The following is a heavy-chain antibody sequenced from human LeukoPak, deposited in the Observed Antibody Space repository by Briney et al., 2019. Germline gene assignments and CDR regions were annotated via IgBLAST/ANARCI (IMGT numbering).Heavy chain of an antibody. CDR2: VNPHSGTS. J-gene: IGHJ4*02. V-gene: IGHV1-8*01. D-gene: IGHD1-26*01. CDR3: ARGKGVGATNYFDL. Sequence: ASVKVSCKASGYMLSNDDLDWVRQAPGQGLEWMGVVNPHSGTSVSAQKFRGRISMTRDTTIDTAYMELSSLTSEDTAVYFCARGKGVGATNYFDLWGQGTLVSVSS. CDR1: GYMLSNDD.